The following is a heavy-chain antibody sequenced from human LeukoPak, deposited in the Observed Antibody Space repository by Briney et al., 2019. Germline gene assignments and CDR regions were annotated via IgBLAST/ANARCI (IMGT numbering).Heavy chain of an antibody. CDR3: ARGCDGGNSREYFDY. D-gene: IGHD4-23*01. V-gene: IGHV4-31*03. Sequence: PSETLSLACTVSGGSISSGGYYWSWIRQHPGKGLEWIGYIYYSGSTYYNPSLKSRVTISVDTSKNQFSLKLSSVTTADTAVYYCARGCDGGNSREYFDYWGQGTLVTVSS. CDR2: IYYSGST. J-gene: IGHJ4*02. CDR1: GGSISSGGYY.